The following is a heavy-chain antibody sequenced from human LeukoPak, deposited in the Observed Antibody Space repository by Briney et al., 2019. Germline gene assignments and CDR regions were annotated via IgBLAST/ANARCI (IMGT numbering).Heavy chain of an antibody. V-gene: IGHV3-23*01. CDR1: GFTFSSYA. CDR3: AKAGAFGAAVAGSNWFDP. CDR2: ISGSGGST. Sequence: GGSLRLSCAASGFTFSSYAMSWVRQAPGKGLEWVSAISGSGGSTYYADSVKGRFTISRDNSKNTLYLQMNSLRAEDTAVYYCAKAGAFGAAVAGSNWFDPWAREPWSPSPQ. J-gene: IGHJ5*02. D-gene: IGHD6-19*01.